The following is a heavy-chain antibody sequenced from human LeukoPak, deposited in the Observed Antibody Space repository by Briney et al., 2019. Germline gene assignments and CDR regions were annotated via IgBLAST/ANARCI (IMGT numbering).Heavy chain of an antibody. V-gene: IGHV3-21*01. D-gene: IGHD2-2*01. CDR2: ISSSSSYI. Sequence: GGSLRLSCTASGFTFSSYSMNWVRQAPGKGLEWVSSISSSSSYIYYADSVKGRFTISRDNAKNSLYLQMNSLRAEDTAVYYCAKALLPAAPLDYRGQGTLVTVSS. J-gene: IGHJ4*02. CDR1: GFTFSSYS. CDR3: AKALLPAAPLDY.